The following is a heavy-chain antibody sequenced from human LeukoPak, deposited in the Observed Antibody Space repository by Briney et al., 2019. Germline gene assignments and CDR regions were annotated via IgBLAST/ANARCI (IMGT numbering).Heavy chain of an antibody. J-gene: IGHJ5*02. D-gene: IGHD6-13*01. V-gene: IGHV3-11*04. CDR2: ISSSGSTI. Sequence: PGESLRLSCAASGFTFSDYYMSWIRQAPGKGLEWVSYISSSGSTIYYADSVKGRFTISRDNAKNSLYLQMNSLRAEDTAVYYCARDIAAAGNNWFDPWGQGTLVTVSS. CDR3: ARDIAAAGNNWFDP. CDR1: GFTFSDYY.